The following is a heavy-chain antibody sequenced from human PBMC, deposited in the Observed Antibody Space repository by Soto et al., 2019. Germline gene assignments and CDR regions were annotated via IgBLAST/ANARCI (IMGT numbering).Heavy chain of an antibody. J-gene: IGHJ5*02. CDR3: ARQQGGYSYGKRAKNNWFDP. Sequence: QLQLQESGPGLVKPSETLSLTCTVSGGSISSSSYYWGWIRQPPGKGLEWIGSIYYSGSTYYNPSLKSRVTISVDTSKNQFSLKLSSVTAADTAVYYCARQQGGYSYGKRAKNNWFDPWGQGTLVTVSS. D-gene: IGHD5-18*01. V-gene: IGHV4-39*01. CDR2: IYYSGST. CDR1: GGSISSSSYY.